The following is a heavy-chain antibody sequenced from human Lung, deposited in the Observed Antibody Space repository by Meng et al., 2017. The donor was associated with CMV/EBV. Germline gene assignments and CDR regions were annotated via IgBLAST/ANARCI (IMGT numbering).Heavy chain of an antibody. CDR3: ARSATVTTLGSRYGMDV. V-gene: IGHV3-13*01. CDR2: IGTAGDT. J-gene: IGHJ6*02. CDR1: GFTFSSYD. D-gene: IGHD4-11*01. Sequence: GESLKISCAASGFTFSSYDMRWVRQATGKGLEWVSAIGTAGDTYYPGSVKGRFTISRENAKNSLYLQMNSLRAGDTAVYYCARSATVTTLGSRYGMDVWGQGXTVTVSS.